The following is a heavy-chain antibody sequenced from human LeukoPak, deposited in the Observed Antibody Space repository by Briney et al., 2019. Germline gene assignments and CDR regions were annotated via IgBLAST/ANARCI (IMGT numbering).Heavy chain of an antibody. D-gene: IGHD3-3*01. CDR2: IYYSGST. Sequence: PSETLSLTCTVSGGYISGNRYYWGWIRQPPGKNLEWIGSIYYSGSTYYNPSLKSRVTISVDMSKNQFSLKLTSVTAADTAVYYCARPRSAIFGVDYYYYYMDVWGKGTTVTVSS. J-gene: IGHJ6*03. CDR3: ARPRSAIFGVDYYYYYMDV. V-gene: IGHV4-39*01. CDR1: GGYISGNRYY.